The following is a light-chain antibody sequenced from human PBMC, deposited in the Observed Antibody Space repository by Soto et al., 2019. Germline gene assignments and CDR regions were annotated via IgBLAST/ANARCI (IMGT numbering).Light chain of an antibody. CDR1: QSIIDY. Sequence: DIQMTHSPFSLSASLGDRVTITCRASQSIIDYLNWYQQKPGKGPKLLIFAASSLQVGVPSRFSGSGSGKDFTLTISSLQPEDFATYFCQQSHSAQFTFGPWPKVEIX. J-gene: IGKJ3*01. CDR3: QQSHSAQFT. CDR2: AAS. V-gene: IGKV1-39*01.